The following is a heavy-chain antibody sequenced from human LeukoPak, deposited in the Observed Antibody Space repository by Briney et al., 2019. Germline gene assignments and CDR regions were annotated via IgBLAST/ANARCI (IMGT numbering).Heavy chain of an antibody. D-gene: IGHD4-17*01. CDR1: GFTFSSYW. CDR2: INSDGSGT. CDR3: ARTTSMHYVGDAFHI. Sequence: PGGSLRLSCAASGFTFSSYWFHWVRQAPGKGLVWVSRINSDGSGTTYADSVKGRFTISRDNAKSTLFLQMNSLRAEDTALYYCARTTSMHYVGDAFHIWGQGTMVTVSS. V-gene: IGHV3-74*01. J-gene: IGHJ3*02.